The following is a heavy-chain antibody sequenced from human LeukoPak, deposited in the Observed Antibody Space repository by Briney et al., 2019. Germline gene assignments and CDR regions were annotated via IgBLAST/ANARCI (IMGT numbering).Heavy chain of an antibody. CDR2: IYYSGST. D-gene: IGHD2-15*01. CDR3: ARGVVAAPQTFDY. J-gene: IGHJ4*02. V-gene: IGHV4-59*01. CDR1: GGSISSFY. Sequence: SETLSLTCTVSGGSISSFYWSWIRQPPGKGLEWSGYIYYSGSTNYNPSLKSRITISVDTSKNQFSLKLSSVTAADTAVYYCARGVVAAPQTFDYWGQGTLVTVSS.